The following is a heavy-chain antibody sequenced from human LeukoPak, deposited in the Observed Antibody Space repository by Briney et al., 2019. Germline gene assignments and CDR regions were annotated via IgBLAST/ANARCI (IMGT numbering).Heavy chain of an antibody. CDR3: ARGEGDILTGYPPYFDY. CDR1: GGSISSSSYY. J-gene: IGHJ4*02. CDR2: IYYSGST. D-gene: IGHD3-9*01. Sequence: SETLSLTCTVSGGSISSSSYYWGWIRQPPGKGLEWIGSIYYSGSTYYNPSLKSRVTISVDTSKNQFSLKLSSVTAADTAVYYCARGEGDILTGYPPYFDYWGQGTLVTVSS. V-gene: IGHV4-39*07.